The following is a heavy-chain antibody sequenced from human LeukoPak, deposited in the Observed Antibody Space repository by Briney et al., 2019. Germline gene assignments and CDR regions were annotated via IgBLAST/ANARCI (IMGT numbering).Heavy chain of an antibody. J-gene: IGHJ4*02. CDR1: GYTFTGYY. Sequence: GASVKVSCKASGYTFTGYYMYWVRQAPGQGLEWMGRINPNSGGTDYAQKFQGRVTMTRDTSISTAYMELSGLRSDDTAVYYCARPLYGDPHFGSWGQGTLVTVSS. CDR2: INPNSGGT. V-gene: IGHV1-2*06. CDR3: ARPLYGDPHFGS. D-gene: IGHD4-17*01.